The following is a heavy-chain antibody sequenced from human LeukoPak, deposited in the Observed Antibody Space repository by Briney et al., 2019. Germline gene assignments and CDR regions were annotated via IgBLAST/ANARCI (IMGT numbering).Heavy chain of an antibody. V-gene: IGHV3-7*01. CDR3: VREGKSDYDSEAYDI. J-gene: IGHJ3*02. CDR1: GFTTHYW. D-gene: IGHD5-12*01. Sequence: GGSLRLSCTASGFTTHYWLNWVRQSPGKGLEWVANIDRDGRVQHYVDSVEGRFTISRDNAKSSLYLQMDSLRPDDTAVYYCVREGKSDYDSEAYDIWGQGTMVTVTS. CDR2: IDRDGRVQ.